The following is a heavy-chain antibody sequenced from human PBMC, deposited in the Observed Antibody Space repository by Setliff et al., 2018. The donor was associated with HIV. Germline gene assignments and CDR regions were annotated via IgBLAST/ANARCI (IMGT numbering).Heavy chain of an antibody. CDR1: GYSFTFYG. CDR2: ISVYNGNT. D-gene: IGHD3-10*01. Sequence: ASVKVSCKASGYSFTFYGLQWVRQATGQRLEWMGWISVYNGNTKYAENFQDRRTLTTDASTGTGFMELRGLRSDDTAVYYCATPGVGAGAFDIWGRGTMVTVSS. J-gene: IGHJ3*02. CDR3: ATPGVGAGAFDI. V-gene: IGHV1-18*04.